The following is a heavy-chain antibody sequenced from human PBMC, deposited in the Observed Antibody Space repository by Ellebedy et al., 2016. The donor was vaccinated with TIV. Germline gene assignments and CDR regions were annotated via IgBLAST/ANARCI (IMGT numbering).Heavy chain of an antibody. D-gene: IGHD3-16*01. CDR3: AKSGMIMD. Sequence: GGSLRLSCAASGFIFSRYAMSWVRQAPGKGLEWVTTISGDGASTFYADSVKGRFTISRDSSKDTLYLQMKSLRVDDTAIYYCAKSGMIMDWGQGTQVTVSS. V-gene: IGHV3-23*01. CDR1: GFIFSRYA. J-gene: IGHJ4*02. CDR2: ISGDGAST.